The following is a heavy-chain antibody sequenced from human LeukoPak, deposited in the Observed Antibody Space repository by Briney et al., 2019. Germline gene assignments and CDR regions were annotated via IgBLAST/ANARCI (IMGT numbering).Heavy chain of an antibody. J-gene: IGHJ5*02. D-gene: IGHD2-21*01. V-gene: IGHV4-34*01. CDR1: GGSFSGYY. CDR3: ARARLNPSPPPRFHWFDP. Sequence: SETLSLTCAVYGGSFSGYYWSWIRQPPGKGLEWIGEINHSGSTNYNPSLKSRVTISVDTSKNQFSLKLSSVTAADTAVYYCARARLNPSPPPRFHWFDPWGQGTLVTVSS. CDR2: INHSGST.